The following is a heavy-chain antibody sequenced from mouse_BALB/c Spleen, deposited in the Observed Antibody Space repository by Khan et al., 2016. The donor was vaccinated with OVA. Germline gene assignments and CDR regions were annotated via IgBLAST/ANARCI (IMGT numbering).Heavy chain of an antibody. Sequence: EVELVESGGGLVQPGGSLRLSCATSGFTFTDYYMSWVRQPPGKALEWLGFIRNKANGYTTEYSASVKGRFTISRDNSQSILYRQMNTLRAEDSATYYCARDGRYGPTGSYWGQGTTLTVSS. CDR3: ARDGRYGPTGSY. J-gene: IGHJ2*01. CDR1: GFTFTDYY. D-gene: IGHD1-1*01. V-gene: IGHV7-3*02. CDR2: IRNKANGYTT.